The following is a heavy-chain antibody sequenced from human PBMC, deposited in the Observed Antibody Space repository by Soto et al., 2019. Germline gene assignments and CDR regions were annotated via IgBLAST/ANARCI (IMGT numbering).Heavy chain of an antibody. CDR2: INGDGSRV. CDR3: ARDTGYSSAL. D-gene: IGHD6-25*01. CDR1: GFAFRTYW. J-gene: IGHJ4*02. V-gene: IGHV3-74*01. Sequence: VQLVESGGGLVQPGGSLRLSCAASGFAFRTYWMHWVRQAPGKGLVWLSHINGDGSRVSYADSVKGRFTISRDNAKNTLYLQMSSLRVEDTAVYFCARDTGYSSALWGQGTPVTVSP.